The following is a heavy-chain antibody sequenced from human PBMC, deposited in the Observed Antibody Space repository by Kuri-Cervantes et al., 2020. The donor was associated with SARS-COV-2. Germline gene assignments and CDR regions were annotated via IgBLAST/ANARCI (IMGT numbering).Heavy chain of an antibody. CDR3: AVYSSSPYYYYTDV. D-gene: IGHD6-13*01. J-gene: IGHJ6*03. Sequence: SETLSLTCTVSGGSVSSGSYYWSWIRQPPGKGLEWIGSIYYSGSTYYNPSLKSRVTISVDTSKNQFSLKLSSVTAADTAVYYCAVYSSSPYYYYTDVWGKGTTVTVSS. CDR2: IYYSGST. CDR1: GGSVSSGSYY. V-gene: IGHV4-39*07.